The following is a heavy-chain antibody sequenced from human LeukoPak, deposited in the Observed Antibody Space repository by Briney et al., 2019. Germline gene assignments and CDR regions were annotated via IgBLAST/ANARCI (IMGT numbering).Heavy chain of an antibody. J-gene: IGHJ5*02. D-gene: IGHD6-6*01. CDR1: GYSISSGYY. CDR2: ISHSGSA. CDR3: ARTRLPVEYNSSSGWFDP. Sequence: SETLSLTCSVSGYSISSGYYWGWIRQPPGKGLEWIGSISHSGSAYYNPSLNSRVTLSVDTSKNQFSLKLSSVTAADTAVYYCARTRLPVEYNSSSGWFDPRGQGTLVTVSS. V-gene: IGHV4-38-2*02.